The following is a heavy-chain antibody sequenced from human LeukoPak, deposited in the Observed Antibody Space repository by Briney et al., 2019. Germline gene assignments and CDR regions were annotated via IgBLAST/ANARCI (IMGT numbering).Heavy chain of an antibody. CDR2: IYYSGST. CDR3: ARQSFAPFQVGPETPIES. CDR1: GGSINNYH. J-gene: IGHJ4*02. Sequence: SETLSLTCTVSGGSINNYHWSWIRQPPGKGLEWIGYIYYSGSTNYNPSLKSRVTMSVDTSKSQFPLKLTSVTAADTAVYYCARQSFAPFQVGPETPIESWGQGTLVTVSS. D-gene: IGHD1-26*01. V-gene: IGHV4-59*08.